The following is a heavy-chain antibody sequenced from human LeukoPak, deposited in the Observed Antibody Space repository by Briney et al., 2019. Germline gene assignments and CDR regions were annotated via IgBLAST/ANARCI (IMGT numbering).Heavy chain of an antibody. D-gene: IGHD2-15*01. CDR2: IYHSGST. CDR3: ARAVVAAKEGWFDP. CDR1: GYSISSGYY. V-gene: IGHV4-38-2*01. J-gene: IGHJ5*02. Sequence: SETLSLTXAVSGYSISSGYYWGWIRQPPGKGLEWIGSIYHSGSTYYNPSLKSRVTISVDTSKNQFSLKLSSVTAADTAVYYCARAVVAAKEGWFDPWGQGTLVTVSS.